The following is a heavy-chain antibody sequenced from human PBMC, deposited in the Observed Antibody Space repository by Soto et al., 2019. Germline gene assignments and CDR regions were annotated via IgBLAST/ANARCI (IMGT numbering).Heavy chain of an antibody. D-gene: IGHD3-10*01. Sequence: QVQLQESGPGLVKPSETLSLTCSVSGGSITSHYCSWFRQPPGKGLEWIGYIHHSGSTSYNPSLKSRITMSVDTSQNQFSLKVSSVTAADTALYYCARQGFGQLHALVDVWGPGTTVTVSS. CDR2: IHHSGST. J-gene: IGHJ6*02. CDR3: ARQGFGQLHALVDV. V-gene: IGHV4-59*08. CDR1: GGSITSHY.